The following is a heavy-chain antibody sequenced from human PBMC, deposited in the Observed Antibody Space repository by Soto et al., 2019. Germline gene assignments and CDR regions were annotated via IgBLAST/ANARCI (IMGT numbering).Heavy chain of an antibody. CDR2: ISKDEGTRQ. V-gene: IGHV3-30-3*01. Sequence: QVQLVESGGGVVQPGRSLRLSCSASGFTFSGFAMHWVRQSPGRGLEWLAVISKDEGTRQHYADSVKARLTISRDNYKSTLYLEMNSMTADDTAMYYCAREGESSAGSSFDYWGQGTLVTVSS. J-gene: IGHJ4*02. D-gene: IGHD6-19*01. CDR1: GFTFSGFA. CDR3: AREGESSAGSSFDY.